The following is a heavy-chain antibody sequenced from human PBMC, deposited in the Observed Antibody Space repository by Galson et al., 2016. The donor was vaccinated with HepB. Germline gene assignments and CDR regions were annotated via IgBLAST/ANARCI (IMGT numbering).Heavy chain of an antibody. Sequence: PALVKPTQTLTLTCTFSGFLLSTSGVGVGWIRQPPGKALEWLALIYWDDDKRYSPSLKTRVTITRDTSEKQVVLTMTNMDPVDTATYYCAHMTKSQYGFWSGYANFDYWSQGILVTASS. J-gene: IGHJ4*02. CDR2: IYWDDDK. CDR1: GFLLSTSGVG. V-gene: IGHV2-5*02. CDR3: AHMTKSQYGFWSGYANFDY. D-gene: IGHD3-3*01.